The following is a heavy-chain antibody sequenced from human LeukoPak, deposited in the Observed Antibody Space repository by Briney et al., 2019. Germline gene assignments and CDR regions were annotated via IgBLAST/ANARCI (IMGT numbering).Heavy chain of an antibody. CDR1: GGSISSNY. J-gene: IGHJ4*02. CDR2: IYYSGST. CDR3: ARLSTLVAARSHFDY. Sequence: SETLSLTCTVSGGSISSNYWSWIRQPPGKGLEWIGYIYYSGSTNYNPSLKGRVTISLDTPRNHFSLKLSSVTAADTAMYYCARLSTLVAARSHFDYWGQGTLVTVSS. V-gene: IGHV4-59*08. D-gene: IGHD2-15*01.